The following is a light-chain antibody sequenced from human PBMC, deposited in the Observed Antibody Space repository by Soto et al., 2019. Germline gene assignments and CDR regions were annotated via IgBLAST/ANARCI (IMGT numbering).Light chain of an antibody. J-gene: IGLJ1*01. CDR3: QSYDSSLSGYV. CDR2: EVS. V-gene: IGLV2-18*02. CDR1: STDFVGYNR. Sequence: QSALTQPPSVSGSPGQSVTISCTGTSTDFVGYNRVSWYQQPPGTAPKLMIYEVSKRPSGVPDRFSGSKSGNTASLTISGLQAADEADYYCQSYDSSLSGYVFGTGTKVTVL.